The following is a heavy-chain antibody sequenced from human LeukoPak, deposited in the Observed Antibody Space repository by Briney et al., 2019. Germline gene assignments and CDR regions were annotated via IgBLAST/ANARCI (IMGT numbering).Heavy chain of an antibody. CDR2: ISTTSSTI. V-gene: IGHV3-48*02. J-gene: IGHJ4*02. CDR3: ARDLTLSY. CDR1: EFTFSSYT. D-gene: IGHD1-14*01. Sequence: GGSLRLSCAASEFTFSSYTMNRVRQAPGKGLEWVSYISTTSSTIYYADSVKGRFTISRDNAKNSLYLQMNSLRDEDTAVYYCARDLTLSYWGPGTLVTVSS.